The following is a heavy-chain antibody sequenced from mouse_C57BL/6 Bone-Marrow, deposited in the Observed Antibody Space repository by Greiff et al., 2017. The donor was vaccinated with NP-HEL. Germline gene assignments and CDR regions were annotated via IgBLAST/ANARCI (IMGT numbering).Heavy chain of an antibody. CDR2: IDPSDSYT. CDR1: GYTFTSYW. J-gene: IGHJ3*01. D-gene: IGHD1-1*01. Sequence: QVQLQQSGAELVMPGASVKLSCKASGYTFTSYWMHWVKQRPGQGLEWIGEIDPSDSYTNYNQKFKGKSTLTVDKSSSTAYMQLSSLTSEDSAVYYCVYGSSYPFAYWGQGTLVTVSA. V-gene: IGHV1-69*01. CDR3: VYGSSYPFAY.